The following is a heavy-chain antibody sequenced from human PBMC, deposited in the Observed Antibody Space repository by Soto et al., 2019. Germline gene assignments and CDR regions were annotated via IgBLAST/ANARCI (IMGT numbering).Heavy chain of an antibody. CDR1: GFTFSSYG. CDR3: ARVRGGDSSGWYGSNYSFDI. V-gene: IGHV3-33*01. CDR2: IWYDGSNK. J-gene: IGHJ3*02. D-gene: IGHD6-19*01. Sequence: QVQLVESGGGVVQPGRSLRLSCAASGFTFSSYGMHWVRQAPGKGLEWVAVIWYDGSNKYYADSVKGRFTISRDNSKNPLYLQMNSLRAESTAVYYCARVRGGDSSGWYGSNYSFDIWGQGTMVTVSA.